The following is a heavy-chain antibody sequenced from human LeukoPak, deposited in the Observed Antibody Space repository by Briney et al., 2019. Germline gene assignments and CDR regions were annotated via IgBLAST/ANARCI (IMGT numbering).Heavy chain of an antibody. J-gene: IGHJ4*02. CDR3: ARDWGDY. D-gene: IGHD3-16*01. V-gene: IGHV1-2*02. CDR1: GYTFTSYG. Sequence: ALVKVSCKASGYTFTSYGISWVRQAPGQGLEWMGWINPNSGGTNYAQKFQGRVTMTRDTSISTAYMELSRLRSDDTAVYYCARDWGDYWGQGTLVTVSS. CDR2: INPNSGGT.